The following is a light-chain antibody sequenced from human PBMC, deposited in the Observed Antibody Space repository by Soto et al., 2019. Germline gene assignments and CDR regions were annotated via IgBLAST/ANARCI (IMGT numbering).Light chain of an antibody. J-gene: IGKJ4*01. CDR3: QQRSNWPLT. Sequence: EIVLTQSPGTLSLSLGERATLSCRASQSVSSSYLAWYQQKPGQAPRLLIYDASNRATGIPARFSGSGSGTDFTLTISSLEPEDFAVYYCQQRSNWPLTFGGGTKVDIK. CDR2: DAS. V-gene: IGKV3D-20*02. CDR1: QSVSSSY.